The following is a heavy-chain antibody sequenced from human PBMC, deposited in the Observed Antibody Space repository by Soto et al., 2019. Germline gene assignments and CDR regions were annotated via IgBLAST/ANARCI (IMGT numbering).Heavy chain of an antibody. CDR3: ARDPGGSGSYKLFDY. Sequence: HPGGSLRLSCAASGFTFSSYAMHWVRQAPGKGLEWVAVISYDGSNKYYADSVKGRFTISRDNSKNTLYLQMNSLRAEDTAVYYCARDPGGSGSYKLFDYWGQGTLVTVSS. D-gene: IGHD3-10*01. J-gene: IGHJ4*02. CDR1: GFTFSSYA. CDR2: ISYDGSNK. V-gene: IGHV3-30-3*01.